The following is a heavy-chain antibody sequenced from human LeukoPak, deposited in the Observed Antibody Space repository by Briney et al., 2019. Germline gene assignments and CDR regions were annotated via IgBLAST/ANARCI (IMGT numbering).Heavy chain of an antibody. J-gene: IGHJ4*02. CDR2: INHSGST. V-gene: IGHV4-34*01. CDR3: AXXXXXXXAGTEKGFDY. CDR1: GGSFNGYY. D-gene: IGHD6-13*01. Sequence: SETLSLTCAVYGGSFNGYYWSWIRQPPGKGLEWIGEINHSGSTNYNPSLKSRVTISVDTSKNQFSLKLSSVTAADTAVYYCAXXXXXXXAGTEKGFDYWGQGTLVTVSS.